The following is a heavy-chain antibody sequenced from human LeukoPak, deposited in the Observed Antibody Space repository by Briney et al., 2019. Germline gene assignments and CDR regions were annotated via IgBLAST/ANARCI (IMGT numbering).Heavy chain of an antibody. Sequence: GGSLRLSCAVSGITLSDYGMSWVRQAPGKGLEWVAGISDSGGSTNYADSVKGRFTISRDNPKNTLYLQMNSLRAEDTAVYFCAKRGIVIRAVIIVGFHKEAYYFDYWGQGALVTVSS. V-gene: IGHV3-23*01. D-gene: IGHD3-10*01. J-gene: IGHJ4*02. CDR3: AKRGIVIRAVIIVGFHKEAYYFDY. CDR1: GITLSDYG. CDR2: ISDSGGST.